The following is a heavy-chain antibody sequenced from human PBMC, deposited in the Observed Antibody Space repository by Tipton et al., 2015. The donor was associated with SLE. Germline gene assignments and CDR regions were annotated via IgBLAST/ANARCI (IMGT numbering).Heavy chain of an antibody. V-gene: IGHV4-34*08. Sequence: LRLSCAASGFTFSDYYMSWIRQAPGKGLEWIGEINHSGSTNYNPSLKSRVTISVDTSKNQFSLKLSSVTAADTAVYYCRAFTDGMDVWGQGTTVTVSS. J-gene: IGHJ6*02. D-gene: IGHD3-16*01. CDR3: RAFTDGMDV. CDR1: GFTFSDYY. CDR2: INHSGST.